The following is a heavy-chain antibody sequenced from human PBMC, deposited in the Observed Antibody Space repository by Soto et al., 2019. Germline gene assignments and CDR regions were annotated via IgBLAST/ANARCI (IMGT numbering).Heavy chain of an antibody. CDR2: IYSGGST. Sequence: GGSLRLSCAASGFTVSSNYMSWVRQAPGKGLEWVSVIYSGGSTYYADSVKGRFTISRDNSKNRLYLQMNSLRAEDTAVYYCARLPITIFGVVHSASTITANDAFDIWGQGTMVTVSS. V-gene: IGHV3-66*04. D-gene: IGHD3-3*01. J-gene: IGHJ3*02. CDR3: ARLPITIFGVVHSASTITANDAFDI. CDR1: GFTVSSNY.